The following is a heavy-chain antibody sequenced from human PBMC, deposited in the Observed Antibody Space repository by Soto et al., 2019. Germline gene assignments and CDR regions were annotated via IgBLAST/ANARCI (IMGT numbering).Heavy chain of an antibody. CDR3: ARLFRDVYNAVEY. D-gene: IGHD3-3*01. V-gene: IGHV4-59*08. CDR1: GGSISSYH. CDR2: TSNSAPT. J-gene: IGHJ4*02. Sequence: ASETLSLTCAVSGGSISSYHLSWIRKSPGKGLEWIGYTSNSAPTIYNPSLKSRVTISADTSKNQFSLRLSSVTAADTAVYFCARLFRDVYNAVEYWGQGALVTVSS.